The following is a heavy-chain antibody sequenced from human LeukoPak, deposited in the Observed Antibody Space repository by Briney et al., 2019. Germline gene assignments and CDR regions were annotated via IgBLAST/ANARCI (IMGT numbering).Heavy chain of an antibody. V-gene: IGHV4-30-2*01. CDR2: IYHSGST. CDR1: GGSISSGGYY. J-gene: IGHJ4*02. Sequence: PSETLSLTCTVSGGSISSGGYYWSWIRQPPGKGLEWIGYIYHSGSTYYNPSLKSRVTISVDRSKNQFSLKLGSVTAADTAVYYCARESPSYSNYRFDYWGQGTLVTVSS. CDR3: ARESPSYSNYRFDY. D-gene: IGHD4-11*01.